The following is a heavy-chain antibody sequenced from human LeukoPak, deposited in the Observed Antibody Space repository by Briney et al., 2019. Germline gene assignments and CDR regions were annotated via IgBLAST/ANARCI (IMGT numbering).Heavy chain of an antibody. Sequence: SVTLSLTCTVSGGSISSYYWSWIRQPAGKGLEWIGRIFTSGSTNYNPSLKSRLTMSVDTSKNQFSLKLSSVTAADTAVYYCARGVQDTAMVYFDYWGQGTLVTV. CDR2: IFTSGST. D-gene: IGHD5-18*01. CDR3: ARGVQDTAMVYFDY. CDR1: GGSISSYY. J-gene: IGHJ4*02. V-gene: IGHV4-4*07.